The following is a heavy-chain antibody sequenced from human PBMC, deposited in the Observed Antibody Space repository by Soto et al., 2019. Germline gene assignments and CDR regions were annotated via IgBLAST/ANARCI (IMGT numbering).Heavy chain of an antibody. V-gene: IGHV3-48*02. J-gene: IGHJ3*02. D-gene: IGHD3-22*01. CDR1: GFPFSSHS. CDR2: TSGTGGTI. CDR3: ARIPNFYDSAGYFDAFDI. Sequence: GGSLRLSCAASGFPFSSHSMSWVRQAPGKGLEWVSSTSGTGGTIKYADSVKGRFTIFRDNAKNSLYLQMNSLRDEDTAVYYCARIPNFYDSAGYFDAFDIWGQGTLVTVSS.